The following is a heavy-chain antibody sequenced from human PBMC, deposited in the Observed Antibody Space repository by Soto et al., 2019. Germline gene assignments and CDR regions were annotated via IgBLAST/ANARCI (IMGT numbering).Heavy chain of an antibody. V-gene: IGHV4-34*01. J-gene: IGHJ4*02. CDR2: INHSGST. CDR3: ARGYCSSTSCYASMDY. Sequence: SETLSLTCAVYGGSFSGYYWSWIRQPPGKRLEWIGEINHSGSTNYNPSLKSRVTISVDTSKNQFSLKLSSVTAADTAVYYCARGYCSSTSCYASMDYWGQGTLVTVSS. CDR1: GGSFSGYY. D-gene: IGHD2-2*01.